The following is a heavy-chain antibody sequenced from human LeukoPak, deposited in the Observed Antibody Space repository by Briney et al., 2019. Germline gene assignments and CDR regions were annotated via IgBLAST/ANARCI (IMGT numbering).Heavy chain of an antibody. D-gene: IGHD5-12*01. Sequence: GGSLRLSCAASGFTFSSYAMSWVRQAPGKGLEWVSAISGSGGSIYYADSVKGRFTISRDNSKNTLYLQMNSLRAEDTAVYYCAKSRAKRYSGYDFCDYWGQGTLVTVSS. CDR3: AKSRAKRYSGYDFCDY. J-gene: IGHJ4*02. CDR2: ISGSGGSI. V-gene: IGHV3-23*01. CDR1: GFTFSSYA.